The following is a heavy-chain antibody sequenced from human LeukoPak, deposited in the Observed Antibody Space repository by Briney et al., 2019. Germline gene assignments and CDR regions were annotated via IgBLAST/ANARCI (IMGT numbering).Heavy chain of an antibody. CDR2: IYYSGST. V-gene: IGHV4-31*03. CDR1: GGSISSGGYY. J-gene: IGHJ2*01. D-gene: IGHD6-13*01. Sequence: SETLSLTCTVSGGSISSGGYYWSWIRQHPGKGLEWIGYIYYSGSTYYNPSLKSRVTISVDTSKNQFSLKLSSVSAADTAVYYCARVRSSSSLSPWYIDLWGRGALVTVSS. CDR3: ARVRSSSSLSPWYIDL.